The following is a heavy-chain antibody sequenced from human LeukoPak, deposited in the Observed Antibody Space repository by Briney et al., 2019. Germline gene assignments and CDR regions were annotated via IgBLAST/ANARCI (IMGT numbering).Heavy chain of an antibody. D-gene: IGHD3-3*01. V-gene: IGHV4-4*07. CDR2: IYTSGST. Sequence: PSETLSLTCTVSGGSISSYYWSWIRQPAGKGLEWIGRIYTSGSTNYNPSLKSRVTMSVDTSKNQFSLKMNSVTAADTAVYYCARGSDFWSGYSFDNWGQGTLVTVSS. CDR3: ARGSDFWSGYSFDN. J-gene: IGHJ4*02. CDR1: GGSISSYY.